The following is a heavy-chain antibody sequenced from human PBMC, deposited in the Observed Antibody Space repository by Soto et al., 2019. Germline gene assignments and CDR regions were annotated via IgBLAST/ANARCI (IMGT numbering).Heavy chain of an antibody. CDR2: SGGDDDTT. Sequence: EVQLLESGGGLVQPGGSLRLSCAASGFTFSSYSMSWVRQAPGKGLEWVSGFRSGGDDDTTYYADSVRGRFTIYRDNSQNTLFLQMKSLRVEDTAIYYCAKKVNSGSGSQFFDYWGQGTLVTVSS. J-gene: IGHJ4*02. CDR1: GFTFSSYS. CDR3: AKKVNSGSGSQFFDY. D-gene: IGHD3-10*01. V-gene: IGHV3-23*01.